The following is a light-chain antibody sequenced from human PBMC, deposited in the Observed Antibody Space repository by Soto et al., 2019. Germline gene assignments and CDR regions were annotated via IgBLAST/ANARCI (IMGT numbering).Light chain of an antibody. CDR3: QHTTDFT. J-gene: IGKJ2*01. CDR2: DVS. Sequence: IQMTQSPSTLAASVGDTGTMTCRSSSKWLAWYQKKPGKAPKLLIYDVSNLERGVPPRFSGSTSGAESTLTITGLQPDDLGTYYCQHTTDFTFGQGTKVDIK. CDR1: SSSKW. V-gene: IGKV1-5*01.